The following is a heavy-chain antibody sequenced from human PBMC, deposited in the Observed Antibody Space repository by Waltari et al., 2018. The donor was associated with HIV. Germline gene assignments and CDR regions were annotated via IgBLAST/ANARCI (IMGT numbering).Heavy chain of an antibody. J-gene: IGHJ4*02. Sequence: QLQLQESGPGLVKPSETLSLTCTVSGGSISSSSYYWGWIRQPPGKGLEWIGSIYYSGSTYYNPSLKSRVTISVDTSKNQFSLKLSSVTAADTAVYYCARGRGKAYYYGSGSYYRQFADYWGQGTLVTVSS. V-gene: IGHV4-39*07. CDR1: GGSISSSSYY. CDR2: IYYSGST. CDR3: ARGRGKAYYYGSGSYYRQFADY. D-gene: IGHD3-10*01.